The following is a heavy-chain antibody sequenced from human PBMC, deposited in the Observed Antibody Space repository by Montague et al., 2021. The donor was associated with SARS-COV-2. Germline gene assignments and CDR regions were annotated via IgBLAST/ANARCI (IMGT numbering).Heavy chain of an antibody. V-gene: IGHV4-34*01. CDR2: INHSGST. J-gene: IGHJ6*02. Sequence: SETLSLTCAVYVGSLSRYYWGWIRQPPGRGLVWTGEINHSGSTNYNPSLKSRVTISVDTSKNQFSLKLSSVTAADTAVYYCARSGWEQHVRARYYYYYGMDVWGQGTTVTVSS. D-gene: IGHD6-6*01. CDR3: ARSGWEQHVRARYYYYYGMDV. CDR1: VGSLSRYY.